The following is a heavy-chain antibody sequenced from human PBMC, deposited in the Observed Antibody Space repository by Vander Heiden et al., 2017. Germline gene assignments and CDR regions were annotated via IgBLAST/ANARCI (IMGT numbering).Heavy chain of an antibody. Sequence: QVQLQQSGPGLVKPSQTVSLNCAISGYSVSSNSAAWNWIRLSPSRGLGWLGRTYYRTKWYNDYAISVKSRISINPGTSKNQFSLQLNFVTPEDTAVYYCARDIVVVPAAIPSGYYYYGMDVWGQRTTVTVSS. J-gene: IGHJ6*02. CDR3: ARDIVVVPAAIPSGYYYYGMDV. D-gene: IGHD2-2*02. CDR2: TYYRTKWYN. V-gene: IGHV6-1*01. CDR1: GYSVSSNSAA.